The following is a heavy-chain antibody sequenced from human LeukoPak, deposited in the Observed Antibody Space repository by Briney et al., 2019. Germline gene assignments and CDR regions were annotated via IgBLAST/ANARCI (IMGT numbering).Heavy chain of an antibody. D-gene: IGHD3-22*01. J-gene: IGHJ4*02. CDR1: VYTFTGYY. Sequence: ASVTVSCKASVYTFTGYYMHWVRQAPGQGLEWMGWINPNSGGTNYAQKFQGRDTMTRDTSISTAYMELSRLRSDDTAVYYCAREVNYYDSSGYYCDYWGQGTLVTVSS. CDR2: INPNSGGT. CDR3: AREVNYYDSSGYYCDY. V-gene: IGHV1-2*02.